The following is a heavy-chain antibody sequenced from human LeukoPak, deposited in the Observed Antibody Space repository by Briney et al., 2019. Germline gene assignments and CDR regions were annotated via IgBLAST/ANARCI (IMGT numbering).Heavy chain of an antibody. CDR1: GFTFSSYA. D-gene: IGHD4-17*01. Sequence: GSLRLSCAASGFTFSSYAMHWVRQAPGKGLEWVAVISYDGSNKYYADSVKGRFTISRDNSKNTLYLQMNSLRAEDTAVYYCARDSGTTTATPLDYWGQGTLVTVSS. CDR3: ARDSGTTTATPLDY. CDR2: ISYDGSNK. V-gene: IGHV3-30*04. J-gene: IGHJ4*02.